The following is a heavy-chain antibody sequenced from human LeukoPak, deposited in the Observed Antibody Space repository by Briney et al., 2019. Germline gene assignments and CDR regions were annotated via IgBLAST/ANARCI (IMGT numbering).Heavy chain of an antibody. CDR2: IRLDGSDK. J-gene: IGHJ4*02. Sequence: GGSLRLSCAASGFTFSTFGMHWVRQAPGKGLGWGPFIRLDGSDKYYADSVKGRFTISRDNSKNTLYLHLNSLRAEDTAVYYCARVGPASTPFYFDYWGQGTLVTVSS. D-gene: IGHD2-2*02. V-gene: IGHV3-30*02. CDR1: GFTFSTFG. CDR3: ARVGPASTPFYFDY.